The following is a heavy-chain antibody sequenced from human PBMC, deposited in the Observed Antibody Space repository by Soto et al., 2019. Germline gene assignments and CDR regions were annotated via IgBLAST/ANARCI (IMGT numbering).Heavy chain of an antibody. V-gene: IGHV1-58*01. Sequence: GASVKVSCKASGFAFTSSAVQWVRQARGQRLEWIGWIVVGSGNTNYAQKFQERVTITRDMSTSTAYMELSSLRSEDTAVYYCAADPHYYDSSGYYYGYYYYGMDVWGQGTTVTVSS. CDR3: AADPHYYDSSGYYYGYYYYGMDV. J-gene: IGHJ6*02. CDR1: GFAFTSSA. D-gene: IGHD3-22*01. CDR2: IVVGSGNT.